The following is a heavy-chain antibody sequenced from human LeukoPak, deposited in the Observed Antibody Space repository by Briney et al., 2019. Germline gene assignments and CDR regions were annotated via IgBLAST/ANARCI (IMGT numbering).Heavy chain of an antibody. CDR2: MNPKSSNT. CDR1: GYTFSSYN. J-gene: IGHJ4*02. Sequence: ASVKVSCKSSGYTFSSYNINWVRQATGQGPVWMGWMNPKSSNTGFAQKFQGRVTLTRNTSINTAYMELSSLRAEDTAVYYCARGKQWLSPLDSWGQGTLVTV. CDR3: ARGKQWLSPLDS. D-gene: IGHD6-19*01. V-gene: IGHV1-8*01.